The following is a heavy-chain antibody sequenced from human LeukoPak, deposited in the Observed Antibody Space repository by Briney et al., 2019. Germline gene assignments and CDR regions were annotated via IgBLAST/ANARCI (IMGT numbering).Heavy chain of an antibody. Sequence: ASVKVSCKASGYTFTSYYMHWVRQAPGQGLEWMGIINPSGGSTSYAQKFQGRVTMTRDMSTSTVYMELSSLRSEDTAVYYCARDPDSNYDDSSGYPSDYWGQGTLVTVSS. D-gene: IGHD3-22*01. CDR2: INPSGGST. CDR1: GYTFTSYY. V-gene: IGHV1-46*01. CDR3: ARDPDSNYDDSSGYPSDY. J-gene: IGHJ4*02.